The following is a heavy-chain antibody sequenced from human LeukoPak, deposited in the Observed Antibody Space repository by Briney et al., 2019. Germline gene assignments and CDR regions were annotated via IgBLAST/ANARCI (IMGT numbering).Heavy chain of an antibody. D-gene: IGHD3-3*01. V-gene: IGHV4-34*01. CDR3: ARTYYDFWSGYYGGYYFDY. CDR1: GGSFSGYY. J-gene: IGHJ4*02. CDR2: INHSGST. Sequence: SETLSLTCAVYGGSFSGYYWSWIRQPPGKGLEWIGEINHSGSTNYNPSLKSRVTISVDTSKNQFSLKLSSVTAADTAVYYCARTYYDFWSGYYGGYYFDYWGQGTLVTVSS.